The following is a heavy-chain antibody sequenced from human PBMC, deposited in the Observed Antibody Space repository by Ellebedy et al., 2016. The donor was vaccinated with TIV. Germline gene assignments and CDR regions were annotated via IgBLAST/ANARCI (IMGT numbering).Heavy chain of an antibody. V-gene: IGHV4-39*07. CDR2: IYYSGTT. CDR3: ARVLRGGRAGDYFDY. CDR1: GGSISSSSFY. D-gene: IGHD1-1*01. Sequence: MPSETLSLTCTVSGGSISSSSFYWGWIRQPPGKGLEWLGNIYYSGTTYYSPSLKSRVTISVDTSKNQFSLNLNSVTAADTAVYYCARVLRGGRAGDYFDYWGQGTLVTVSS. J-gene: IGHJ4*02.